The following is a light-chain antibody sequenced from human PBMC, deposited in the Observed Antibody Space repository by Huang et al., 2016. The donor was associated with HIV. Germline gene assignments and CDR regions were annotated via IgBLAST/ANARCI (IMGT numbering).Light chain of an antibody. CDR2: GAS. J-gene: IGKJ1*01. Sequence: DTQMTQSPSSLSASIGDTVTVTCRASQDISNSLAWYQQKPGKAPKLLIFGASTLQSGVPSRFNGSGSGTDFTLTINNLQPEDFATYFCQKYNSVPRTFGQGTKVEIK. CDR1: QDISNS. CDR3: QKYNSVPRT. V-gene: IGKV1-27*01.